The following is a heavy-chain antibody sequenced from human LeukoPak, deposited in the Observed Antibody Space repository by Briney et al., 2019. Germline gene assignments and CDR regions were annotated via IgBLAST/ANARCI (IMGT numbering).Heavy chain of an antibody. D-gene: IGHD3-10*01. CDR1: GFTFSSYS. CDR3: ARDFHSGVRGVILKYFDY. J-gene: IGHJ4*02. V-gene: IGHV3-21*01. CDR2: ISSSSSYI. Sequence: GGSLRLSCAASGFTFSSYSMNWVRQAPGKGLEWVSSISSSSSYIYYADSVKGRFTISRDNAKNSLYLQMNSLRAEDTAVYYCARDFHSGVRGVILKYFDYWSQGTLVTVSS.